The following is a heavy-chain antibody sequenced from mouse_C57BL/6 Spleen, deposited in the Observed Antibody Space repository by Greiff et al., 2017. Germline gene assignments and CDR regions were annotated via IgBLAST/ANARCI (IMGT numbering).Heavy chain of an antibody. J-gene: IGHJ1*03. CDR2: IHPNSGST. V-gene: IGHV1-64*01. D-gene: IGHD1-1*01. Sequence: QVQLQQPGAELVKPGASVKLSCKASGYTFTSYWMHWVKQRPGQGLEWIGMIHPNSGSTNYNEKFKSKATLTVDKSSSTAYMQLSSLTSEDSAVYYCARRITTVDYWYVDVWGTGTTVTVSS. CDR3: ARRITTVDYWYVDV. CDR1: GYTFTSYW.